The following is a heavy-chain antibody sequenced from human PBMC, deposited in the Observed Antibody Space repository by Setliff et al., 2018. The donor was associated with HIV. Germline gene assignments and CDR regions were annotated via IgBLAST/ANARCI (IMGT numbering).Heavy chain of an antibody. CDR2: INPNSGDT. CDR1: GYTFTGYY. J-gene: IGHJ4*02. V-gene: IGHV1-2*02. CDR3: ARNYVSGSLGLDY. Sequence: GASVKVSCKASGYTFTGYYIHWVRLAPGQGLEWMGWINPNSGDTNFAQKFQGRVTVTGDTSISTAYMELNSLTSDDTAVYYCARNYVSGSLGLDYRGRGTLVTVSS. D-gene: IGHD3-10*01.